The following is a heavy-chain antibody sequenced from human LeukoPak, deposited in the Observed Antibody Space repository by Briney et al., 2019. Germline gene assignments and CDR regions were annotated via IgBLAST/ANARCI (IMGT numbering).Heavy chain of an antibody. CDR1: GFTVSSNY. CDR3: ATARIAADGAYFDY. CDR2: IYIGIGT. V-gene: IGHV3-53*01. J-gene: IGHJ4*02. D-gene: IGHD6-13*01. Sequence: GGSLRLSCAASGFTVSSNYMSWVRQAPGKGLEWVSLIYIGIGTYYADSVKGRFTISRDNSKSTLYLQMNSLRAGDTAVYYCATARIAADGAYFDYWGQGTLVTVSS.